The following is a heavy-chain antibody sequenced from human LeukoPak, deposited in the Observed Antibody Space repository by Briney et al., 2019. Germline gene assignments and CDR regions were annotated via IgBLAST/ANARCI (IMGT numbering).Heavy chain of an antibody. CDR1: GYSFNSQG. CDR3: AREILRFDI. V-gene: IGHV7-4-1*02. Sequence: ASVKVSCKASGYSFNSQGMNWVRQAPGQGLEWMGWINADSGNPTYAQGFTGRFVFSLDSSVSTAYLQISNLMPEDTAKYYCAREILRFDIWGQGTMVIVSS. J-gene: IGHJ3*02. CDR2: INADSGNP.